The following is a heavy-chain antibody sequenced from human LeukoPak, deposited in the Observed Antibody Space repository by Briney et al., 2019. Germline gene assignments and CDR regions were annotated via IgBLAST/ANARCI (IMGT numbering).Heavy chain of an antibody. CDR1: GFSFSTYA. D-gene: IGHD6-13*01. V-gene: IGHV3-23*01. CDR3: AREARGSSTWSTGGPFDY. CDR2: ISDSGVDT. Sequence: PGGSLRLSCAASGFSFSTYAMSWVRQALGKGLEWVSVISDSGVDTDYADSVKGWFTISRDNSKTTVFLQMNSLRVEDTALYYCAREARGSSTWSTGGPFDYWGQGALVTVSS. J-gene: IGHJ4*02.